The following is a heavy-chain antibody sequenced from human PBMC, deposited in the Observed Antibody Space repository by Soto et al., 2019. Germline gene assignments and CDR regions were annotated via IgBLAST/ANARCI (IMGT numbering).Heavy chain of an antibody. CDR3: ARGARYYDSSGYPVEFDY. J-gene: IGHJ4*02. CDR1: GGSISSYY. CDR2: IYYSGST. V-gene: IGHV4-59*01. Sequence: QVQLQESGPGLVKPSETLSLTCTVSGGSISSYYWSWIRQPPGKGLEWIGYIYYSGSTNYNPSLKSRVTISVDTSKNQFSLKLSSVTAADTAVYYCARGARYYDSSGYPVEFDYWGQGTLVTVSS. D-gene: IGHD3-22*01.